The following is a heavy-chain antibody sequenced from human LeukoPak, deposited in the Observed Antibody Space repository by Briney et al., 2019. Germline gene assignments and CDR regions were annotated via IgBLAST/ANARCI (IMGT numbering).Heavy chain of an antibody. CDR2: IGTTGDT. CDR3: ARGLGGVVIANYMDV. D-gene: IGHD2-21*01. Sequence: GGSLRLSCEVSGFTFSSYDMHWVRQTTGKGLEWVSGIGTTGDTHYPDSVKGRFTVSRDNSKNTLYLQMNSLRAEDTAVYYCARGLGGVVIANYMDVWGKGTTVTVSS. J-gene: IGHJ6*03. CDR1: GFTFSSYD. V-gene: IGHV3-13*01.